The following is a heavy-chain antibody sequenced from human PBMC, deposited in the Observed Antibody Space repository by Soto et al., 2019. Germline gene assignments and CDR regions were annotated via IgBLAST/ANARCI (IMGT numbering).Heavy chain of an antibody. CDR3: ARSIMYYYDSSGYYTTNYFDY. Sequence: PSETLSLTCTVSGGSISSYYWSWIRQPPGKGLEWIGYIYYSGSTNYNPSLKSRVTISVDTSKNQFSLKLSSVTAADTAVYYCARSIMYYYDSSGYYTTNYFDYWGQGTLVTVSS. CDR1: GGSISSYY. CDR2: IYYSGST. D-gene: IGHD3-22*01. V-gene: IGHV4-59*08. J-gene: IGHJ4*02.